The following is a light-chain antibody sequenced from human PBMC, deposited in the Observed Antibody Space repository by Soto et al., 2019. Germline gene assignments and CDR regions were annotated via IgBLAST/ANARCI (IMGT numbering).Light chain of an antibody. J-gene: IGKJ1*01. CDR1: QSVTSY. CDR2: DVS. Sequence: EIVLTQSPATLSLSPGERATLSCRASQSVTSYLAWYQQKPGQAPRLLIYDVSNRASGIPARFSGSGSGTEFTLTISSLQSEDFAVYYCQQYNNWPSWTFCQGTNVDI. CDR3: QQYNNWPSWT. V-gene: IGKV3-11*01.